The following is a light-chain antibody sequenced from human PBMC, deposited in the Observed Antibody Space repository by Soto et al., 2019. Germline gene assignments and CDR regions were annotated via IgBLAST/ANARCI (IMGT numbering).Light chain of an antibody. CDR1: QSVSSY. V-gene: IGKV3-11*01. CDR2: DAS. J-gene: IGKJ5*01. CDR3: QQHRSWPPIT. Sequence: EMVLRQSPATLSLCPGERASLSCRASQSVSSYLAWYQQKPGQAPRLLIYDASNRATGIPARFSGSGSETDFTLTITNLEPEDFAVYYCQQHRSWPPITFGQGTRLEI.